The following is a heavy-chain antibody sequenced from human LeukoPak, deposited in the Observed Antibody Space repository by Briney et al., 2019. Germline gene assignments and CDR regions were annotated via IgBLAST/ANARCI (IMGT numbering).Heavy chain of an antibody. D-gene: IGHD3-22*01. CDR2: INHSGST. J-gene: IGHJ4*02. CDR3: ARGRGSSGYGY. V-gene: IGHV4-34*01. Sequence: SETLSLTCAVYGGSFSGYYGSWIRQPPGKGLEWIGEINHSGSTNYNPSLKSRVTISVDTSKNQFSLKLSSVTAADTAVYYCARGRGSSGYGYWGQGTLVTVSS. CDR1: GGSFSGYY.